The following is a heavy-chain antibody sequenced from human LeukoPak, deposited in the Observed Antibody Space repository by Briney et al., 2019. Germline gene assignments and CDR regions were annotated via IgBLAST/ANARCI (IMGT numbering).Heavy chain of an antibody. CDR1: GGSITSYY. CDR3: YYDSSGYKY. J-gene: IGHJ1*01. D-gene: IGHD3-22*01. Sequence: PSETLSLTCTVSGGSITSYYWSWLRQPAGKGLEWIGRIYSSGTTNYNPSLKSRVTMSIDTTQFSLKLSSVTAADTAVYYSYYDSSGYKYWGQGTLVTVSS. CDR2: IYSSGTT. V-gene: IGHV4-4*07.